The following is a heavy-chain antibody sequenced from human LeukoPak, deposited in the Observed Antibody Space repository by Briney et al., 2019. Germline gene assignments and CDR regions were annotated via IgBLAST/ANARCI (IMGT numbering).Heavy chain of an antibody. J-gene: IGHJ4*02. Sequence: ASVKVSGKASGYTFTGYYIHWVRQAPGQWLEWMGRINPNSGGTNYAQKFQGRVTRTRDTSINTAYMDLSRLRSDDTAVYYCARGRNSVYYFNVVAPSYFDYWGQGTLVTVSS. CDR1: GYTFTGYY. V-gene: IGHV1-2*06. D-gene: IGHD3-22*01. CDR3: ARGRNSVYYFNVVAPSYFDY. CDR2: INPNSGGT.